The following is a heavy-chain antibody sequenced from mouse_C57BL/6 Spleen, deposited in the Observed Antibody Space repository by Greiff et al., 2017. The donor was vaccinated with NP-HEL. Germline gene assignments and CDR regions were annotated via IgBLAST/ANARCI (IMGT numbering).Heavy chain of an antibody. D-gene: IGHD3-2*02. V-gene: IGHV2-6-1*01. Sequence: QVQLQQSGPGLVAPSQSLSITCTVSGFSLTSSGVHWVRQPPGKCLEWLVVIWSDGSTTYNSALNSRLSLIKEKSKRQVVLKMNSLQTDDTAMYYCARQGQLRLRAMDYWGQGTSVTVSS. CDR2: IWSDGST. J-gene: IGHJ4*01. CDR3: ARQGQLRLRAMDY. CDR1: GFSLTSSG.